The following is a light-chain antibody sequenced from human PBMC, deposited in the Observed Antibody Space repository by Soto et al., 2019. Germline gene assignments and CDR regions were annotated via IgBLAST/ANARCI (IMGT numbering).Light chain of an antibody. V-gene: IGKV1-39*01. CDR3: QQSYITPPGT. Sequence: IQMTQSPSSLSASVGDRVTITCRASQSIRSYLNWYQQKPGKAPKLLIYAASGLQTGVTSRFSGSGSGTDFTLSISSLQREDFATYYCQQSYITPPGTFGQGTKVEIK. CDR1: QSIRSY. CDR2: AAS. J-gene: IGKJ1*01.